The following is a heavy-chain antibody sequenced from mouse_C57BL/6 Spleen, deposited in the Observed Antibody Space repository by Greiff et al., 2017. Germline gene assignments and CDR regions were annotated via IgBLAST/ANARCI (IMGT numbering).Heavy chain of an antibody. CDR2: IYPGDGDT. J-gene: IGHJ3*01. V-gene: IGHV1-80*01. Sequence: QVHVKQSGAELVKPGASVKISCKASGYAFSSYWMNWVKQRPGKGLEWIGQIYPGDGDTNYNGKFKGKATLTADKSSSTAYMQLSSLTSEDSAVYFCAREGIDYGFAYWGQGTLVTVSA. CDR1: GYAFSSYW. CDR3: AREGIDYGFAY. D-gene: IGHD2-4*01.